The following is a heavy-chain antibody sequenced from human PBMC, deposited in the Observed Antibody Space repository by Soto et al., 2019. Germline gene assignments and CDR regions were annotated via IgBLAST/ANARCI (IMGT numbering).Heavy chain of an antibody. D-gene: IGHD3-22*01. V-gene: IGHV1-69*01. CDR3: ARGGSGYTWFNEF. CDR2: IIPVFQTA. Sequence: QAQLVQSGAEVKKPGSSVKVSCKASGGLFSSYPISWVRQVPGQGLEWMGGIIPVFQTAYYPQRFQGRVTMTEDESTNIAYRELSSLRSEDTAIYYWARGGSGYTWFNEFWGQGTLVTVSS. CDR1: GGLFSSYP. J-gene: IGHJ4*02.